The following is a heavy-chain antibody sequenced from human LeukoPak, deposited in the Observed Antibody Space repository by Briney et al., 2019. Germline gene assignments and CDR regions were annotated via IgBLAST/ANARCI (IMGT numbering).Heavy chain of an antibody. CDR2: ISGSGDNT. J-gene: IGHJ4*02. Sequence: GGSLRLSRAASGFTFSSYAMSWVRQAPGKGLEWVSGISGSGDNTYYADSVKGRFTISRDNSKNTLYVQVNSLGAEDTAAYYCAKGSYYDSSGSFYFDYWGQGALVTVSS. CDR1: GFTFSSYA. CDR3: AKGSYYDSSGSFYFDY. V-gene: IGHV3-23*01. D-gene: IGHD3-22*01.